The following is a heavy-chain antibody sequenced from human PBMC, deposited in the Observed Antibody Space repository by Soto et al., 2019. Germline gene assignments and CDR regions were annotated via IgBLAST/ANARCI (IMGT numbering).Heavy chain of an antibody. CDR2: IYYSGST. Sequence: PSETLSLTCTVSGGSISSGGYYWSWIRQHPGKGLEWIGYIYYSGSTYYNPSLESRVTISVDTSKNQFSLKLSSVTAADTAVYYCARGGTSYDILTGQNRYYFDYWGQGTLVTVSS. J-gene: IGHJ4*02. CDR1: GGSISSGGYY. V-gene: IGHV4-31*03. CDR3: ARGGTSYDILTGQNRYYFDY. D-gene: IGHD3-9*01.